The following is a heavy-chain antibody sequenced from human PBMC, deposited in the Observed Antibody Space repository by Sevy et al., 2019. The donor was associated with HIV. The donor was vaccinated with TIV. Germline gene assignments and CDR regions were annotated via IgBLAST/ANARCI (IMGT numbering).Heavy chain of an antibody. CDR2: IYYSGST. V-gene: IGHV4-59*01. CDR3: ARHYPVPGYSYGRGAFDI. CDR1: GGSISSYY. D-gene: IGHD5-18*01. J-gene: IGHJ3*02. Sequence: SETLSLTCTVSGGSISSYYWSWIRQPPGKGLEWIGYIYYSGSTNYNPSLKSRVTISVDTSKNQFSLKLSSVTAADTAVSYCARHYPVPGYSYGRGAFDIWGQGTMVTVSS.